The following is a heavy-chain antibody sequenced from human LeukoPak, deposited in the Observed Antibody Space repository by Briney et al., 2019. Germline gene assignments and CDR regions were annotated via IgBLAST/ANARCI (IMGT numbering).Heavy chain of an antibody. CDR3: ARESSGWYYFDY. V-gene: IGHV1-46*01. Sequence: ASVKVSCKASGGTFSSYAISWVRQAPGQGLEWMGIINPSGGSTSYAQKFQGRVTMTRDTSTSTVYMELSSLRSEDTAVYYCARESSGWYYFDYWGQGTLVTVSS. CDR1: GGTFSSYA. J-gene: IGHJ4*02. CDR2: INPSGGST. D-gene: IGHD6-19*01.